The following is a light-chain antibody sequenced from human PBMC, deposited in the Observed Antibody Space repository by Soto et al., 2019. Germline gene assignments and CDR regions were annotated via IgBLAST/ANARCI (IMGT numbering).Light chain of an antibody. V-gene: IGKV1-5*03. CDR1: QSINNW. Sequence: DIQMTQSPSTLSASVGDRATITCRASQSINNWLAWYQQKPGRAPKLLIYRASRLANGVPSRFSGRGSGTDFIITITSLQPDDFATYYCQQYSSDSTFGQGTKVEIK. CDR2: RAS. J-gene: IGKJ1*01. CDR3: QQYSSDST.